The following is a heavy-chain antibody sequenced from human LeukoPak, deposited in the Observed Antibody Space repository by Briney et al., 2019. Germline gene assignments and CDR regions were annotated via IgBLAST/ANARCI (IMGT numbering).Heavy chain of an antibody. Sequence: SETLSLTCTVSGGSISSYYWSWIRQPPGKGLEWIGYIYTRGSTNYNPSLKSRVTISVDTSKNQFSLKLSSVTAADTAVYYCARHPPMDVWGKGTTVTVSS. J-gene: IGHJ6*03. CDR2: IYTRGST. V-gene: IGHV4-4*09. CDR3: ARHPPMDV. CDR1: GGSISSYY.